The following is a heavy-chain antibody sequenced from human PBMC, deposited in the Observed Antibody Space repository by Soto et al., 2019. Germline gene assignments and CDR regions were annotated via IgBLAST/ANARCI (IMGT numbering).Heavy chain of an antibody. D-gene: IGHD6-19*01. Sequence: ASVKVSSKASGYSFTRYPIHCVRHPPEQSPEWMGSISAGNGDTEYSQSFQGRVTITRDTSATTAYMLLTNLRSDDTAVYYCARRRGSERWLVFEYWGQASLVTVSS. CDR1: GYSFTRYP. CDR3: ARRRGSERWLVFEY. CDR2: ISAGNGDT. J-gene: IGHJ4*01. V-gene: IGHV1-3*01.